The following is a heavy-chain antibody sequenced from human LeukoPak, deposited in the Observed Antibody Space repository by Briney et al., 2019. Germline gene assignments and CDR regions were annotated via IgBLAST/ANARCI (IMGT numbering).Heavy chain of an antibody. D-gene: IGHD6-13*01. CDR1: GGSISSGDYY. CDR2: IYYSGST. J-gene: IGHJ5*02. Sequence: SETLSLTCTVSGGSISSGDYYWSWIRQTPGKGLEWIGYIYYSGSTNYSPSLKSRVTISVDTSKNQFSLKLISVTAADTAVYYCARLSATGGSNWFDPWGQGTLVTVSS. V-gene: IGHV4-61*08. CDR3: ARLSATGGSNWFDP.